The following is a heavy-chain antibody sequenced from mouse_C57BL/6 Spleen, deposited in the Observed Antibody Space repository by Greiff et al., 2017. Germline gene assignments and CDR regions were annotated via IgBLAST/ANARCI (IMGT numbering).Heavy chain of an antibody. CDR3: ARGGGSYFDY. Sequence: EVNVVESGGGLVKPGGSLKLSCAASGFTFSDYGMHWVRQAPEKGLEWVAYISSGSSTIYYADTVKGRFTISRDNAKNTLFLQMTSLRSEDTAMYYCARGGGSYFDYWGQGTTLTVSS. J-gene: IGHJ2*01. CDR1: GFTFSDYG. CDR2: ISSGSSTI. D-gene: IGHD1-1*01. V-gene: IGHV5-17*01.